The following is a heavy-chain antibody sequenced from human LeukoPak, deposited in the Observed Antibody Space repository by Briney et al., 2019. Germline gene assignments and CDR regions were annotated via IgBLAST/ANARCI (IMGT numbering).Heavy chain of an antibody. CDR3: ARQDYYDSSGYIL. Sequence: GGSLRLSCAASGFTVSTNYMSWVRQAPGKGLEWVSVIYSGGGTYYADSVEGRFTISRDNSKNTLYLQMNSLRAEDTAVYYCARQDYYDSSGYILWGQGTLVTVSS. CDR1: GFTVSTNY. CDR2: IYSGGGT. J-gene: IGHJ4*02. D-gene: IGHD3-22*01. V-gene: IGHV3-66*04.